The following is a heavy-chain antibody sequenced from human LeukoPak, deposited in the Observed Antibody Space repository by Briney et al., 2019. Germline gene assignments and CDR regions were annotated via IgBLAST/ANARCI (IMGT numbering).Heavy chain of an antibody. CDR3: ARVGVATIDPEDYYYYYGMDV. Sequence: GGSLRLSCAASGFTFSSYGMHWVRQAPGKGLEWVAVIRYDGSNKYYADSVKGRFTISRDNSKNTLYLQMNSLRAEDTAVYYCARVGVATIDPEDYYYYYGMDVWGKGTTVTVSS. J-gene: IGHJ6*04. CDR2: IRYDGSNK. CDR1: GFTFSSYG. V-gene: IGHV3-33*01. D-gene: IGHD5-12*01.